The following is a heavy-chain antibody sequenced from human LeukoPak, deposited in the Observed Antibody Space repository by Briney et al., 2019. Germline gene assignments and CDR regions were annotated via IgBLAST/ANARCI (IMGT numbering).Heavy chain of an antibody. CDR1: GFTFSSYG. Sequence: PGRSLRLSCAASGFTFSSYGMHWVRQAPGEGLEWVAVISYDGSNKYYADSVKGRFTISRDNSKDTLYLQMNSLRAEDTAVYYCAKDQYSSSWYGGYYYYYYGMDVWGKGTTVTVSS. D-gene: IGHD6-13*01. CDR2: ISYDGSNK. J-gene: IGHJ6*04. V-gene: IGHV3-30*18. CDR3: AKDQYSSSWYGGYYYYYYGMDV.